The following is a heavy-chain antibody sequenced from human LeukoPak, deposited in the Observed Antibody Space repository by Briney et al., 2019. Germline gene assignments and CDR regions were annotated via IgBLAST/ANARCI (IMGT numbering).Heavy chain of an antibody. D-gene: IGHD3-22*01. Sequence: PGGSLRLSCVASGFTFSSYAMSWVRQAPGKGLEWVSAISGSGGSTYYADSVKGRFTISRDNSKNTLYLQMNSLRAEDTAVYYCAKEVVVVITTPTEAGFDDWGQGTLVTVSS. CDR2: ISGSGGST. CDR1: GFTFSSYA. CDR3: AKEVVVVITTPTEAGFDD. V-gene: IGHV3-23*01. J-gene: IGHJ4*02.